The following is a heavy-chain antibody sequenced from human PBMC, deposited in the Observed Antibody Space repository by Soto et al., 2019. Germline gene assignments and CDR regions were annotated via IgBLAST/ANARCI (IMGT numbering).Heavy chain of an antibody. J-gene: IGHJ5*02. CDR3: ARLVQLLQGRWFDP. CDR2: IYYSGST. Sequence: ASETLSLTCTVSGGSISSGDYYWSWIRQPPGKGLEWIGYIYYSGSTYYNPSLKSRVTISVDTPKNQFSLKLSSVTAADTAVYYCARLVQLLQGRWFDPWGQGTLVTVSS. CDR1: GGSISSGDYY. V-gene: IGHV4-30-4*01. D-gene: IGHD2-15*01.